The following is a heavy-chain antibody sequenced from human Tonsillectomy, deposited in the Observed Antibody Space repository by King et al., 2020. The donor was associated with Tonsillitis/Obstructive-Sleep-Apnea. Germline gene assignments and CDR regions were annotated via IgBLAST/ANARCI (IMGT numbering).Heavy chain of an antibody. J-gene: IGHJ3*02. Sequence: VQLVESGGGLVEPGGSLRLSCAASGFTFSSYSMNWVRQAPGKGLEWVSSISSSSSYIYYADSVKGRFTISRDNAKNSLYLQMNSLRAEDTAVYYCARDVGSSDAFDIWGQGTMVTVSS. CDR3: ARDVGSSDAFDI. CDR1: GFTFSSYS. D-gene: IGHD3-10*01. CDR2: ISSSSSYI. V-gene: IGHV3-21*01.